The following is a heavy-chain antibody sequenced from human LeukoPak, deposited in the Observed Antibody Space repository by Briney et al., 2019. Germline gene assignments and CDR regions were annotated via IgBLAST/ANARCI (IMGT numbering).Heavy chain of an antibody. D-gene: IGHD6-13*01. CDR3: ATGGAAAGLNWFDP. J-gene: IGHJ5*02. CDR2: FDPEDGET. CDR1: GYTLTELS. V-gene: IGHV1-24*01. Sequence: GASVKVSCKVSGYTLTELSMHWVRQAPGKGLEWMGGFDPEDGETIYAQKFQGRVTMTEDTSTDTAYMELSSLRSEDTAVHYCATGGAAAGLNWFDPWGQGTLVTVSS.